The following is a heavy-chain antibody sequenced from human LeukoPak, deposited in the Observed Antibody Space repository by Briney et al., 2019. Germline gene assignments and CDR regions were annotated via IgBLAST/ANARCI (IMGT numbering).Heavy chain of an antibody. Sequence: PGGSLRLPCAASRFTFSSYSMNWVRQAPGKGLEWVSYISSSSSTIYYADSVKGRFTISRDNAKNSLYLQMNSLRAEDTAVYYCAELGITMIGGVWGKGTTVTISS. V-gene: IGHV3-48*04. CDR1: RFTFSSYS. CDR3: AELGITMIGGV. CDR2: ISSSSSTI. J-gene: IGHJ6*04. D-gene: IGHD3-10*02.